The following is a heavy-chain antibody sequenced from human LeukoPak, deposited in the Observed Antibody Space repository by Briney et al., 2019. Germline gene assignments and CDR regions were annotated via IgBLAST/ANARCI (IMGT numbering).Heavy chain of an antibody. CDR1: GFTFSSYS. CDR3: AGRAWFGEPIPAFDY. D-gene: IGHD3-10*01. Sequence: AGGSLRLSCAASGFTFSSYSMNWVRQAPGKGLEWVSSISSSSGYIYYADSVKGRFTISRDDAKNSLYLQMNSLRAEDTAVYYCAGRAWFGEPIPAFDYWGQGTLVTVSS. J-gene: IGHJ4*02. V-gene: IGHV3-21*01. CDR2: ISSSSGYI.